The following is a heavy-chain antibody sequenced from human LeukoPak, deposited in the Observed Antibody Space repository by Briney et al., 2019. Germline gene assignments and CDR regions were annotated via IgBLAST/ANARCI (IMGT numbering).Heavy chain of an antibody. CDR2: IYYSGST. V-gene: IGHV4-59*01. Sequence: SETLSLTCTVSGGSISSYYWSWIRQPPGKGLEWIGYIYYSGSTNYNPSLKSRVTISVDTSKNQFSLKLSSVTAADTAVYYCARSGGYFDYWGQGTLVTVSS. CDR1: GGSISSYY. CDR3: ARSGGYFDY. J-gene: IGHJ4*02. D-gene: IGHD3-16*01.